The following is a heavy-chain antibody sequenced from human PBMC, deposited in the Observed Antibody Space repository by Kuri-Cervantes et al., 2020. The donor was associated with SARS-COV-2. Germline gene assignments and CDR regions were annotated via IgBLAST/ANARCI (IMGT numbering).Heavy chain of an antibody. CDR1: GFTFSSYE. CDR2: ISSSGSTI. Sequence: GESLKISCAASGFTFSSYEMNWVRQAPGKELEWVSYISSSGSTIYYADSVKGRFTISRDNAKNSLYLQMNSLSAEDTAVYFCARVETSHYSSYYMDVWGKGTTVTVSS. CDR3: ARVETSHYSSYYMDV. V-gene: IGHV3-48*03. J-gene: IGHJ6*03.